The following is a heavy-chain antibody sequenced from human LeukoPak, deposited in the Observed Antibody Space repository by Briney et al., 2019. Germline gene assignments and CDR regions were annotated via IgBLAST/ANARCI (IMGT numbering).Heavy chain of an antibody. J-gene: IGHJ4*02. CDR2: YYHSGST. D-gene: IGHD2-15*01. V-gene: IGHV4-38-2*02. Sequence: SETLSLTCTVPGYSISSGYYWGWIRQPPGKGLEWIGRYYHSGSTYYNPSLKSRVTISVDTSKYQFALKLSSVTAADTAVYYCARVAAVAAIDYWGQGTQVTVSS. CDR3: ARVAAVAAIDY. CDR1: GYSISSGYY.